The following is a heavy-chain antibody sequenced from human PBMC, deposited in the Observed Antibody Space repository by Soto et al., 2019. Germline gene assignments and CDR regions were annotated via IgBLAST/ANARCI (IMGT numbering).Heavy chain of an antibody. Sequence: GASVKVSCKASGYTFTSYGISWVRQAPGQGLEWMGWISANNGNTNYAQKLQGRVTMTRNTSISTAYMELSSLRSEDTAVYYCARGPVCAGVCYTRGYYYYYYMDVWGKGTTVTVSS. CDR2: ISANNGNT. CDR1: GYTFTSYG. D-gene: IGHD2-8*01. V-gene: IGHV1-18*01. CDR3: ARGPVCAGVCYTRGYYYYYYMDV. J-gene: IGHJ6*03.